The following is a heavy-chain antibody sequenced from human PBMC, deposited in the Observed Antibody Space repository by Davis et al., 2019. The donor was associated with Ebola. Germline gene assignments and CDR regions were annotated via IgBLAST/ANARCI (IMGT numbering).Heavy chain of an antibody. D-gene: IGHD5-12*01. CDR2: MNPNSGNT. CDR1: GYTFTNYD. V-gene: IGHV1-8*01. Sequence: AASVKVSCKASGYTFTNYDVHWVRQGTGQGLEWIGWMNPNSGNTGYGQKFQGRVTMTRNTSISTAYMELSSLTSEDTAVYYCARGRKVARMGSWFDSWGQGTLVTVSS. J-gene: IGHJ5*01. CDR3: ARGRKVARMGSWFDS.